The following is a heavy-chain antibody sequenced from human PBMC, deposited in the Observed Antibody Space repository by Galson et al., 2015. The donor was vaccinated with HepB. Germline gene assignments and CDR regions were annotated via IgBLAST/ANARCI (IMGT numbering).Heavy chain of an antibody. CDR3: TTTVRPEGFVDY. Sequence: SLRLSCAASGFSFSDARMGWVRQAPGKGLEWVGRIKSRTFGGRVDYGTPVKGRFIISRDDSKDTLSLLMHSLKTEDTAVYYCTTTVRPEGFVDYWGQGSLVTVSS. V-gene: IGHV3-15*01. J-gene: IGHJ4*02. CDR2: IKSRTFGGRV. D-gene: IGHD1-14*01. CDR1: GFSFSDAR.